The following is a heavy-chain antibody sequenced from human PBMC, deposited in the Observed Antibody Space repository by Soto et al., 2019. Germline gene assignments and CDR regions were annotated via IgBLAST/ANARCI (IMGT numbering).Heavy chain of an antibody. D-gene: IGHD2-21*02. CDR2: AYYRSQWYY. CDR3: TKQKGDSRTYNGMAV. V-gene: IGHV6-1*01. CDR1: GDSVSSNSAA. Sequence: SQPLSLTCAISGDSVSSNSAAWNWIRQSPSRGLEWLGRAYYRSQWYYDSAVSVRSRITVIPDTSKNQFSLQLNSVTPEDTAVYYCTKQKGDSRTYNGMAVWGQGTTVTVSS. J-gene: IGHJ6*02.